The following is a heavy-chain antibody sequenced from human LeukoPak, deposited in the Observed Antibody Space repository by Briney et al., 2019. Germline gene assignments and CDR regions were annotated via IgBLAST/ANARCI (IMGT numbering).Heavy chain of an antibody. J-gene: IGHJ4*02. CDR3: ARRERGSTVTTLFYYFDY. CDR1: GFTFSDYY. Sequence: GGSLRLSCAASGFTFSDYYMSWIRQAPGKGLEWVSQISSTSSYTNYADSVKGRFTISRDNAKNSLYLQMNSLRAEDTAVYYCARRERGSTVTTLFYYFDYWGQGTLVTVSS. V-gene: IGHV3-11*06. D-gene: IGHD4-11*01. CDR2: ISSTSSYT.